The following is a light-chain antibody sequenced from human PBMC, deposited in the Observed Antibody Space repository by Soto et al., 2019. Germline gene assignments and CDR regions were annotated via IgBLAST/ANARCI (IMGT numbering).Light chain of an antibody. Sequence: SYELTQPPSVSVAPGKTARITWGGNNIGSKGVHWYQQKPGQAPVLVIYYDSDRPSGIPERFSGSNSGNTATLTISRVEAGDEADYYCQVWDSSSDHVVFGGGTKLTVL. CDR3: QVWDSSSDHVV. J-gene: IGLJ2*01. CDR1: NIGSKG. V-gene: IGLV3-21*04. CDR2: YDS.